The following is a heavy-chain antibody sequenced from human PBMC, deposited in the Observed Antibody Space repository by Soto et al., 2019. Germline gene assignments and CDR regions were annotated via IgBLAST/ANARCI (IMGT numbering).Heavy chain of an antibody. D-gene: IGHD6-13*01. V-gene: IGHV4-39*01. Sequence: QQLLQESGPGLVKPSGTLSLTCSVSGGSISSSNYYWGWIRQSPGKGLEWIGSIYYSGNLYYNPSLKSRVTVSVDRSKNQFSLRLSSVTAADTAVYYCARQRNYSSRWYVAWYYYYGMDVWGQGTTVTVSS. J-gene: IGHJ6*02. CDR3: ARQRNYSSRWYVAWYYYYGMDV. CDR2: IYYSGNL. CDR1: GGSISSSNYY.